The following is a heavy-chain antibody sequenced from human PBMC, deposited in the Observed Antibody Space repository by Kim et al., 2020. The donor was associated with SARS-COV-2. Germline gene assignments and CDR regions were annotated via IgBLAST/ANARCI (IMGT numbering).Heavy chain of an antibody. J-gene: IGHJ5*02. D-gene: IGHD6-13*01. CDR1: GGSISSGDYY. Sequence: SETLSLTCTVSGGSISSGDYYWSWIRQPPGKGLEWIGYIYYSGSTYYNPSLKSRVTISVDTSKNQFSLKLSSVTAADTAVYYCARAGTGYSSSWYGSWFDPWGQGTLVTVSS. CDR2: IYYSGST. V-gene: IGHV4-30-4*01. CDR3: ARAGTGYSSSWYGSWFDP.